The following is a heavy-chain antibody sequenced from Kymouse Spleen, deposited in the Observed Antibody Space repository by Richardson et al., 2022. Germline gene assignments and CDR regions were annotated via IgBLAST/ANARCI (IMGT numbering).Heavy chain of an antibody. CDR2: ISWNSGSI. V-gene: IGHV3-9*01. J-gene: IGHJ5*02. CDR1: GFTFDDYA. Sequence: EVQLVESGGGLVQPGRSLRLSCAASGFTFDDYAMHWVRQAPGKGLEWVSGISWNSGSIGYADSVKGRFTISRDNAKNSLYLQMNSLRAEDTALYYCAKDTVGANWFDPWGQGTLVTVSS. CDR3: AKDTVGANWFDP. D-gene: IGHD1-26*01.